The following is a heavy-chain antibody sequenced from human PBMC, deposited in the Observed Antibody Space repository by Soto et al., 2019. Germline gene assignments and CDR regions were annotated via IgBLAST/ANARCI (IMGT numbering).Heavy chain of an antibody. CDR3: VKDGGGVRYNYNIRGDS. V-gene: IGHV3-30*18. CDR2: ISSDGTTK. J-gene: IGHJ4*02. Sequence: QVQLVESGGGVVHPGRSLRLSCVASGIDLENYGIHWVRQAPGEGLGWVAVISSDGTTKSYIDPVRGRFTISRDNSRSTVFLQMNSLRREDTAMYYCVKDGGGVRYNYNIRGDSWGQGTQVTVSS. CDR1: GIDLENYG. D-gene: IGHD5-18*01.